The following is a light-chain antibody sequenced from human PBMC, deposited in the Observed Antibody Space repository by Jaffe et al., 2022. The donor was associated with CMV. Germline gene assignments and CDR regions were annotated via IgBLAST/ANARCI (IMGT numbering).Light chain of an antibody. CDR1: QNINTY. J-gene: IGKJ3*01. V-gene: IGKV3-11*01. Sequence: EIVLTQSPATLSLSPGERATLSCRASQNINTYLAWYQQRPGQPPRLLIYDASNRATGIPARFSGSGSGTDFTLTISSLEPEDFAVYYCQQRDNWPSFGPGTKVDIK. CDR3: QQRDNWPS. CDR2: DAS.